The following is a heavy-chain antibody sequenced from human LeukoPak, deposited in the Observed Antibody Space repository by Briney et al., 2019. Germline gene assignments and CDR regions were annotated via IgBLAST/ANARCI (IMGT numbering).Heavy chain of an antibody. CDR2: ISSSSDTI. CDR1: GFIFSSYS. D-gene: IGHD3-10*01. J-gene: IGHJ4*02. CDR3: ARYLWFGSSQRFDY. V-gene: IGHV3-48*02. Sequence: GGSLRLSCAASGFIFSSYSMNWVRQAPGKGPEWVSYISSSSDTIYYADSVKGRFTISRDNAKNSLYLQMNSLRDEDTAVYYWARYLWFGSSQRFDYWGQGTLVTVSS.